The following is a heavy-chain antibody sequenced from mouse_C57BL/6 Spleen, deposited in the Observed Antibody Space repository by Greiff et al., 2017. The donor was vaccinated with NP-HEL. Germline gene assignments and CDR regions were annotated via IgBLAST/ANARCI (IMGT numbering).Heavy chain of an antibody. J-gene: IGHJ3*01. CDR2: ISSGSSTI. V-gene: IGHV5-17*01. CDR1: GFTFSDYG. D-gene: IGHD4-1*01. CDR3: ARGGNWDGPAWFAY. Sequence: EVQVVESGGGLVKPGGSLKLSCAASGFTFSDYGMHWVRQAPEKGLEWVAYISSGSSTIYYADTVKGRFTISRDNAKNTLFLQMTSLRSEDTAMYYCARGGNWDGPAWFAYWGQGTLVTVSA.